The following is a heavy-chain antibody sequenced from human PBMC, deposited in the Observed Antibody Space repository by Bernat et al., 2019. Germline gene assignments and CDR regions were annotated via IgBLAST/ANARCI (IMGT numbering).Heavy chain of an antibody. J-gene: IGHJ5*02. CDR1: GFTFSSYG. V-gene: IGHV3-30*18. Sequence: QVQLVESGGGVVQPGRSLRLSCAASGFTFSSYGMHWVRQAPGKGLEWVAVISYDGSNKYYADSVKGRFTISRDNSKNTLYLQMNSLRAEDTAVYYCAKDSETPSGWFDPWGQGTLVTVSS. CDR2: ISYDGSNK. CDR3: AKDSETPSGWFDP.